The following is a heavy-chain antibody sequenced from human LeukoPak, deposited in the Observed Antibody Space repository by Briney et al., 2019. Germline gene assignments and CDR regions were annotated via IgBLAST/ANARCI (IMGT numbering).Heavy chain of an antibody. V-gene: IGHV3-48*01. CDR2: ISSSSSTI. D-gene: IGHD3-22*01. CDR3: ARENYYDRRGEFDY. Sequence: GGSLRLSCAASGFTFSSYSMNWVRQAPGKGLEWVSYISSSSSTICYADSVKGRFTIYRDNAKNSLYLQMNSLRAEDTAVYYYARENYYDRRGEFDYWGQGTLVTVSS. J-gene: IGHJ4*02. CDR1: GFTFSSYS.